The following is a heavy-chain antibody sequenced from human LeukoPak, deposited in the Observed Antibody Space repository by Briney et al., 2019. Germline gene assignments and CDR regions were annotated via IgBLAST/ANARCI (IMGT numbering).Heavy chain of an antibody. D-gene: IGHD3-22*01. Sequence: ASVKVSCKASGGTLSSYAISWVRQAPGQGLEWMGRIIPIFGTANYAQKFQGRVTITTDESTSTAYMELSSLRSEDTAVYYCARGGYYDSSSPFDYWGQGTLVTVSS. CDR2: IIPIFGTA. V-gene: IGHV1-69*05. J-gene: IGHJ4*02. CDR3: ARGGYYDSSSPFDY. CDR1: GGTLSSYA.